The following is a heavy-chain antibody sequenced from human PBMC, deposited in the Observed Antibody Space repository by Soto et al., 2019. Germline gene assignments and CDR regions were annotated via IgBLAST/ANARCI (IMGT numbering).Heavy chain of an antibody. J-gene: IGHJ3*02. CDR3: ARENGDYIDAFDI. CDR2: IYSGGST. CDR1: GFTVSSNY. D-gene: IGHD4-17*01. Sequence: GGSLRLSCAASGFTVSSNYMSWVRQAPGKGLEWVSVIYSGGSTYYADSVKGRFTISRHNSKNTLYLQMNSLRAEDTAVYYCARENGDYIDAFDIWGQGTMVTVSS. V-gene: IGHV3-53*04.